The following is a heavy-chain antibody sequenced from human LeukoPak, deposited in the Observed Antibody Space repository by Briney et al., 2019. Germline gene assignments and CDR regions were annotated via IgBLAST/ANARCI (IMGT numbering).Heavy chain of an antibody. CDR2: INHSGST. D-gene: IGHD3-9*01. CDR1: GYSISSGYY. V-gene: IGHV4-38-2*02. CDR3: ARPYYDILTGYSAYFDY. J-gene: IGHJ4*02. Sequence: SETLSLTCTVSGYSISSGYYWSWIRQPPGKGLEWIGEINHSGSTNYNPSLKSRVTISVDTSKNQFSLKLSSVTAADTAVYYCARPYYDILTGYSAYFDYWGQGTLVTVSS.